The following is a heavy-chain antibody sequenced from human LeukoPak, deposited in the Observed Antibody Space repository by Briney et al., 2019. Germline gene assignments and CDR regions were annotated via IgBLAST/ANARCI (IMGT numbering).Heavy chain of an antibody. Sequence: SETLSLTCTVSGGSISSSSYYWGWIRQPPGKGLEWIGSIYYSGSTYYNPSLKSRVTISVDTSKNQFSLKLSSVTAADTAVYYCARDHVDTAIPDYWGQGTLVTVSS. J-gene: IGHJ4*02. D-gene: IGHD5-18*01. CDR2: IYYSGST. V-gene: IGHV4-39*07. CDR3: ARDHVDTAIPDY. CDR1: GGSISSSSYY.